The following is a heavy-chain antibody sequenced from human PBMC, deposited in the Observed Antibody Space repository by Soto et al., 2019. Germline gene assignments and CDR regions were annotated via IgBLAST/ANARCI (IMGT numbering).Heavy chain of an antibody. D-gene: IGHD3-3*01. CDR1: GDTFTSYY. CDR2: INPHGVST. CDR3: ARSSGGNFGIIIEGSNWFDP. J-gene: IGHJ5*02. V-gene: IGHV1-46*01. Sequence: ASVKVSCKAPGDTFTSYYLNWVRQAPGQGLEWMGVINPHGVSTKYAQKFQGRVTMTRDTSRSTVCMELRSLRSDDTAIYYCARSSGGNFGIIIEGSNWFDPWGQGTLVTVSS.